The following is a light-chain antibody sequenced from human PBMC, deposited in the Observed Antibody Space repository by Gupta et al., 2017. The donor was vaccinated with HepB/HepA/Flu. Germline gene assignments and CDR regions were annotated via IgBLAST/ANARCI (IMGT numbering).Light chain of an antibody. CDR2: GAS. V-gene: IGKV3-15*01. J-gene: IGKJ1*01. Sequence: ETVMTQSPATLSVSPGERATLSCRASQSVGTNLAWYQQKPGQAPRLLIHGASTRASGIPARFSGSGSGTDFTLTISSRQSEDFAVYYCHQYNNWPPWTFGQGTKVESK. CDR1: QSVGTN. CDR3: HQYNNWPPWT.